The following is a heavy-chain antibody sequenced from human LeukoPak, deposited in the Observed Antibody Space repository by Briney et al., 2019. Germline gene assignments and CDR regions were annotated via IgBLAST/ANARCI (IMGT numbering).Heavy chain of an antibody. V-gene: IGHV3-23*01. J-gene: IGHJ6*03. CDR3: AKNPAIRVEPHYYYYYMDV. CDR1: GFTFSGYA. D-gene: IGHD1-1*01. CDR2: ISASGGDT. Sequence: GGSLRLSCAASGFTFSGYAVSWVRQAPGKGLEWVSSISASGGDTYYADSVKGRLTIYRDNSRNTLYLQMNSLRAEDTAVYYCAKNPAIRVEPHYYYYYMDVWGKGTTVTVSS.